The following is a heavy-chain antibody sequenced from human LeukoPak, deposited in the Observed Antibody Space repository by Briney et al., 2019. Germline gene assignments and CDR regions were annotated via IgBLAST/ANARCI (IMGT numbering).Heavy chain of an antibody. V-gene: IGHV4-34*01. CDR2: INHSGST. CDR3: ARRRRSSSWFFFDY. CDR1: GGSFSGYY. Sequence: SETLSLTCAVYGGSFSGYYWSWIRQPPGKGLEWIGEINHSGSTNYNPSLKSRVTISVDTSKNQFSLKLSSVTAADTAVYYCARRRRSSSWFFFDYWGQGTLVTVSS. J-gene: IGHJ4*02. D-gene: IGHD6-13*01.